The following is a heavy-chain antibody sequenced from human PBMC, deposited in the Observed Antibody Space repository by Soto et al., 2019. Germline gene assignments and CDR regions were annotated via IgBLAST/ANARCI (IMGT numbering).Heavy chain of an antibody. D-gene: IGHD4-17*01. CDR1: GVSISSGDYY. CDR2: IYYSGST. Sequence: PLETLSLTCTVSGVSISSGDYYLSWIRQPPGKGLEWIGYIYYSGSTYYNPSLKSRVTISVDTSKNQFSLKLSSVTAADTAVYYCARVVTTEYYFDYWGQGTLVTVSS. V-gene: IGHV4-30-4*01. J-gene: IGHJ4*02. CDR3: ARVVTTEYYFDY.